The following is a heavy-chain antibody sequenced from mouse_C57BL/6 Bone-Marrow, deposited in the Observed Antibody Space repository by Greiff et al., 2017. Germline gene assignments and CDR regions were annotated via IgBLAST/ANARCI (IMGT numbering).Heavy chain of an antibody. CDR3: ARHGNCVPYYAMDY. D-gene: IGHD4-1*01. CDR2: ISSGGSYT. V-gene: IGHV5-6*01. CDR1: GFTFSSYG. J-gene: IGHJ4*01. Sequence: EVKLKESGGDLVKPGGSLKLSCAASGFTFSSYGMSWVRQTPDKRLEWVATISSGGSYTYYPDSVKGRFTISRDNAKNTLYLQMLSLKSEDTAMYYCARHGNCVPYYAMDYWGQGTSVTGSS.